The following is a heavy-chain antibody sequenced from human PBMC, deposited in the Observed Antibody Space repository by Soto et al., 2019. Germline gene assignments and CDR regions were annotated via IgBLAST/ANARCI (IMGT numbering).Heavy chain of an antibody. CDR3: ARAGVWARFAY. J-gene: IGHJ4*01. Sequence: SETLSLTCTVSGGSISSSGYSWGWIRQPPGKGLEWIGSIYYIGSTYYNPSLKSRLTISVDTSKNQFSLKLSSVTAADTAVYYCARAGVWARFAYWGLGTLVTVS. CDR2: IYYIGST. V-gene: IGHV4-39*01. CDR1: GGSISSSGYS. D-gene: IGHD3-16*01.